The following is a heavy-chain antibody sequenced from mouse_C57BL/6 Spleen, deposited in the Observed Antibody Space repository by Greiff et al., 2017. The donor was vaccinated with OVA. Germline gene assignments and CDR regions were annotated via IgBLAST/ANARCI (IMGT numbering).Heavy chain of an antibody. CDR2: IHPNSGST. V-gene: IGHV1-64*01. Sequence: QVQLQQPGAELVKPGASVKLYCKASGYTFTSYWMHWVKQRPGQGLEWIGMIHPNSGSTNYNEKFKSKATLTVDKSSSTAYMQLSSLTSEDSAVYYCAREGGLGFDYWGQGTTLTVSS. J-gene: IGHJ2*01. CDR1: GYTFTSYW. CDR3: AREGGLGFDY. D-gene: IGHD4-1*01.